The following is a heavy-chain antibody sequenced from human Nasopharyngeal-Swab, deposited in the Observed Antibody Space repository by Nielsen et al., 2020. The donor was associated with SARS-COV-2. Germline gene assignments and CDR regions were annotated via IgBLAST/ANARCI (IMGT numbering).Heavy chain of an antibody. J-gene: IGHJ4*02. D-gene: IGHD6-19*01. V-gene: IGHV3-9*01. CDR1: GFTFDDYA. Sequence: GGSLRLSCAASGFTFDDYAMHWVRQAPGKGLEWVSGISWNSGSIGYADSVKGRFTISRDNAKNSLYLQMNSLRAEDTAVYYCARGQDEPGGYSSGWPDYWGQGTLVTVSS. CDR2: ISWNSGSI. CDR3: ARGQDEPGGYSSGWPDY.